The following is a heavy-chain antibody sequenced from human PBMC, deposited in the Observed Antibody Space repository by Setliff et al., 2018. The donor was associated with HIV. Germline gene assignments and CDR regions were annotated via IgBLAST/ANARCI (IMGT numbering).Heavy chain of an antibody. CDR2: IYHSGST. D-gene: IGHD1-26*01. J-gene: IGHJ4*02. CDR3: ARDLGGLWEVFDC. Sequence: SETLSLTCSVSGYSVYSGYHWGWVRQSPGKGLEWIGSIYHSGSTYYDPSLQSRVTISLDTSKNQFSLKLSSLTPADTAVYYCARDLGGLWEVFDCWGQGTLVTVSS. V-gene: IGHV4-38-2*02. CDR1: GYSVYSGYH.